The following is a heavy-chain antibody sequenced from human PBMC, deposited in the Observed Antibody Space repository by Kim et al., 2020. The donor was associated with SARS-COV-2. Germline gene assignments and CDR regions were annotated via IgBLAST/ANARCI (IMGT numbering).Heavy chain of an antibody. J-gene: IGHJ6*02. CDR1: GFTFDDYA. Sequence: GGSLRLSCAASGFTFDDYAMEWVRQAPGKGLEWVAGITWNTGSIGDADSVKGRFAISRDKAKNYLYLQMNSLRTEDTDLYYYAGWSYYCRDVWGPGTTVTVSS. CDR3: AGWSYYCRDV. D-gene: IGHD6-19*01. CDR2: ITWNTGSI. V-gene: IGHV3-9*01.